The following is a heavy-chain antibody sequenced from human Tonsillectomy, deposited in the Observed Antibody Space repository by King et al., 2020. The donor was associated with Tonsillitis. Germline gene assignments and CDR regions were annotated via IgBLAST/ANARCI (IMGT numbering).Heavy chain of an antibody. CDR2: TRNKANSYTT. D-gene: IGHD6-6*01. Sequence: VQLVESGGGLVQPGGSLRLSCAASGFTFSDHYIDWIRQAPGKGLEWVGRTRNKANSYTTDYAASVKGRFTISRDDSKNSLYLQMNSLRIEDTAVYYCCTYSSLSAVFAFDIWGQGTKVIVSS. CDR3: CTYSSLSAVFAFDI. V-gene: IGHV3-72*01. J-gene: IGHJ3*02. CDR1: GFTFSDHY.